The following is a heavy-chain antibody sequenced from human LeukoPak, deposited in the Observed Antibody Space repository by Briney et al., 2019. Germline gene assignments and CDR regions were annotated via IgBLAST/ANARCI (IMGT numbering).Heavy chain of an antibody. CDR3: AKDDRSYTAMATLTSDY. J-gene: IGHJ4*02. CDR1: GFTFSSYA. CDR2: TSGSGGST. D-gene: IGHD5-18*01. V-gene: IGHV3-23*01. Sequence: PGGSLRLSCAASGFTFSSYAMSWVRQAPGKGLEWVSATSGSGGSTYYADSVKGRFTISRDNSKNTLYLQMNSLRAEDTAVYYCAKDDRSYTAMATLTSDYWGQGTLVTVSS.